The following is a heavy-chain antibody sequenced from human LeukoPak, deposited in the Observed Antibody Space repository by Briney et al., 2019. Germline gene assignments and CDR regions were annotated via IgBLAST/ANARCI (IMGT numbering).Heavy chain of an antibody. Sequence: PSETLSLTCAVSGYSISSGYYWGWIRQPPGKGLEWIGSIYHSGSTYYNPSLKSRVTISVDTSKNQFSLKLSSVTAADTAVYYCARHVAVAGEYNWFDPWGQGTLVTVPS. V-gene: IGHV4-38-2*01. CDR1: GYSISSGYY. CDR3: ARHVAVAGEYNWFDP. J-gene: IGHJ5*02. CDR2: IYHSGST. D-gene: IGHD6-19*01.